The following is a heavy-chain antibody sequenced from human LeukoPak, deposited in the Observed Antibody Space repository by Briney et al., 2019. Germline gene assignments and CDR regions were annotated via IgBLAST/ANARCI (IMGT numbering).Heavy chain of an antibody. CDR3: VRGLPRPLNWYFDL. J-gene: IGHJ2*01. V-gene: IGHV1-2*02. CDR2: INPNSGGT. CDR1: GYTFTGYY. Sequence: ASVKVSCKASGYTFTGYYMHWVRQAPGQGLEWMGWINPNSGGTNYAQKLQGRVTMTRDTSISTAYMELSRLRSDDTAVYYCVRGLPRPLNWYFDLWGRGTLVTVSS.